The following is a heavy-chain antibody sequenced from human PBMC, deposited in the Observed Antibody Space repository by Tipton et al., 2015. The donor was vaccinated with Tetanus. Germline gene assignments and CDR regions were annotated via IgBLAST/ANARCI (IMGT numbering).Heavy chain of an antibody. J-gene: IGHJ4*02. CDR3: ARALLPMMTTFDY. Sequence: GLVKPSETLSLNCTVSGGSINTYYWSWIRQPPGRGLEGIGYVHYSGKTNYSPSLTSRVTLSVDTSRKQFSLKLRSVTAADTAVYYCARALLPMMTTFDYWGQGTLVTVSS. CDR1: GGSINTYY. CDR2: VHYSGKT. D-gene: IGHD3-16*01. V-gene: IGHV4-59*01.